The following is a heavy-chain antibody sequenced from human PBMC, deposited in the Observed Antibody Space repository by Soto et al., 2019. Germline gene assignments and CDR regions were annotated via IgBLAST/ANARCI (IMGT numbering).Heavy chain of an antibody. CDR1: GYTFTIYD. CDR2: MNPNSVNT. Sequence: GASVKVSCKASGYTFTIYDINWVRQATGQGLEWMGWMNPNSVNTGYAQKFQGRVTMSRKTYIITAYMELSSLRSEDTAVYYCARGRKGTVSGMDVWSQGTTVTVSS. J-gene: IGHJ6*02. D-gene: IGHD4-17*01. CDR3: ARGRKGTVSGMDV. V-gene: IGHV1-8*01.